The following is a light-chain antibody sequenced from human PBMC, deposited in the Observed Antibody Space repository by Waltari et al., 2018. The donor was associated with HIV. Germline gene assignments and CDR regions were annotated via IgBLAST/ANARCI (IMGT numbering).Light chain of an antibody. V-gene: IGLV3-21*02. CDR1: NIESKN. CDR3: NVWENSIDEYV. J-gene: IGLJ1*01. Sequence: SYVLTQPASVSVAPGQTANVTCGRDNIESKNVHWYQPKEGKAPILFLYDDSDRPSGIPERFAGFNFVNTATLTISIVEAGDEADYYCNVWENSIDEYVVGTGTKVTV. CDR2: DDS.